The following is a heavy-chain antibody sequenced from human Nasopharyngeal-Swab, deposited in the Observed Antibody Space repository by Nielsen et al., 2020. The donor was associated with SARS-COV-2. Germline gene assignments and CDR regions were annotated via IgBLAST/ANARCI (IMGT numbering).Heavy chain of an antibody. CDR1: GFTFSSYG. D-gene: IGHD4-17*01. CDR2: ISYDGSNK. Sequence: GESLKISCAASGFTFSSYGMHWVRQAPGKGPEWVAVISYDGSNKYYADSVKGRFTISRDNSKNTLYLQMNSLRAEDTAVYYCARGDTVTILTHFDYWGQGTLVTVSS. V-gene: IGHV3-30*03. CDR3: ARGDTVTILTHFDY. J-gene: IGHJ4*02.